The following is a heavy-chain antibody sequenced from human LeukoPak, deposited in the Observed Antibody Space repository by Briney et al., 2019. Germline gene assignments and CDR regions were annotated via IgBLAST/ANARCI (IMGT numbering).Heavy chain of an antibody. D-gene: IGHD3-10*01. CDR3: ARSEWFGELVYYFDY. V-gene: IGHV3-7*03. J-gene: IGHJ4*02. CDR1: GFTFSSYW. CDR2: IKQDGSEK. Sequence: GGSLRLSCAASGFTFSSYWMSWVRQAPGKGLEWVANIKQDGSEKYYVDSVKGRFTISRDNAKNSLYLQMNSLRAEDTAVYYCARSEWFGELVYYFDYWGQGTLVTVSS.